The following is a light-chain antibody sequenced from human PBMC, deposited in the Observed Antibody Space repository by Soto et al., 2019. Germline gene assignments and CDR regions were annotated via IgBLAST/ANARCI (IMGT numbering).Light chain of an antibody. V-gene: IGKV1-33*01. CDR1: QDINNA. Sequence: DIQMTQSPSSLPASVGDRVTITCQASQDINNALNWYQQKPGKAPKLLISDALNLEIGVPSRFSGGASGTLFTLTISSLQPEEIATYYCQQFYRLLLTFGGGTKVEI. J-gene: IGKJ4*01. CDR3: QQFYRLLLT. CDR2: DAL.